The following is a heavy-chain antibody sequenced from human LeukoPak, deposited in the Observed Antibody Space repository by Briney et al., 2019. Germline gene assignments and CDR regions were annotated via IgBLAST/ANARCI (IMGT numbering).Heavy chain of an antibody. V-gene: IGHV1-8*01. CDR1: GYTFTSYD. D-gene: IGHD5-24*01. CDR3: ARVIWEEMATNPAFDY. Sequence: ASVKVSRKASGYTFTSYDINWVRQATGQGLEWMGWMNPNSGNTGYAQKFQGRVTMTRNTSISTAYMELSSLRSEDTAVYYCARVIWEEMATNPAFDYWGQGTLVTVSS. CDR2: MNPNSGNT. J-gene: IGHJ4*02.